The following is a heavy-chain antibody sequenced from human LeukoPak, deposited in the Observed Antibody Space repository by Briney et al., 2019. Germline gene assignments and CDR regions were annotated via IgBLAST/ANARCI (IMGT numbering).Heavy chain of an antibody. CDR1: GFTFSNYG. J-gene: IGHJ5*02. CDR3: ASVHYDFWSGYFS. CDR2: IWYDGSNK. V-gene: IGHV3-33*01. Sequence: GGSLRLSCAASGFTFSNYGMHWVRQAPGKGLEWVAVIWYDGSNKYYADSVKGRFTISRDNSKNTLYLQMNSLRAEDTAVYYCASVHYDFWSGYFSWGQGTLVTVSS. D-gene: IGHD3-3*01.